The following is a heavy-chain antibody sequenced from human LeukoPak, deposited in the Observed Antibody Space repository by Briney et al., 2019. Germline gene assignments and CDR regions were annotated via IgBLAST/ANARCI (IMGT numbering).Heavy chain of an antibody. D-gene: IGHD3-22*01. V-gene: IGHV3-33*01. J-gene: IGHJ4*02. CDR1: GFTFNSYG. CDR3: ARDGHYYDNSGYYPDY. Sequence: GRSLRLSCAASGFTFNSYGMHWARQAPGKGLEWVAVIWYDGSNKYYADSVKGRFTISRDNSKNTLYLQMNSLRAEDTAVYYCARDGHYYDNSGYYPDYWGQGTLVTVSS. CDR2: IWYDGSNK.